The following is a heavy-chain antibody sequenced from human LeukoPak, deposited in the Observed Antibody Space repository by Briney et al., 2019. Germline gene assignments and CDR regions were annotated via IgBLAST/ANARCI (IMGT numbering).Heavy chain of an antibody. Sequence: GGSLRLSCAASGFTFSDYYMSWIRQAPGKGLEWVSYISSRGSPIYYADSVKGRVTISRDNAKNSLYLQMDSLRAEDTAVYYCARFVAPGVVVAAVAARTFYFDYWGQGTLVTVSS. CDR3: ARFVAPGVVVAAVAARTFYFDY. V-gene: IGHV3-11*01. D-gene: IGHD2-15*01. J-gene: IGHJ4*02. CDR1: GFTFSDYY. CDR2: ISSRGSPI.